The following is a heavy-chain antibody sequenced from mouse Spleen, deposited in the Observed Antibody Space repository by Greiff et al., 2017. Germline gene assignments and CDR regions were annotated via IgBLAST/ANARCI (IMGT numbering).Heavy chain of an antibody. CDR3: ARGGERDFDY. J-gene: IGHJ2*01. CDR2: ISYDGSN. CDR1: GYSITSGYY. Sequence: EVKLQESGPGLVKPSQSLSLTCSVTGYSITSGYYWNWIRQFPGNKLEWMGYISYDGSNNYNPSLKNRISITRDTSKNQFFLKLNSVTTEDTATYYCARGGERDFDYWGQGTTLTVSS. V-gene: IGHV3-6*01.